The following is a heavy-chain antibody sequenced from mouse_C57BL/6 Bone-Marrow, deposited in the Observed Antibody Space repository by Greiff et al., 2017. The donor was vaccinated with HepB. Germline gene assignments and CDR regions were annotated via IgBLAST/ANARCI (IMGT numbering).Heavy chain of an antibody. CDR2: IYPRSGNT. J-gene: IGHJ3*01. Sequence: QVQLKQSGAELARPGASVKLSCKASCYTFTSYGISWVKQRTGQGLEWIGEIYPRSGNTYYNEKFKGKATLTADKSSSTAYMELRSLTSEDSAVYFCARGSYYGSSLAWFAYWGQGTLVTVSA. CDR1: CYTFTSYG. D-gene: IGHD1-1*01. CDR3: ARGSYYGSSLAWFAY. V-gene: IGHV1-81*01.